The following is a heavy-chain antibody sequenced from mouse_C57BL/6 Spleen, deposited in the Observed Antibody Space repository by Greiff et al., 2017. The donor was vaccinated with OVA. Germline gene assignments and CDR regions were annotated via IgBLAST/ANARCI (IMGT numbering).Heavy chain of an antibody. V-gene: IGHV5-16*01. CDR1: GFTFSDYY. D-gene: IGHD2-1*01. Sequence: EVKVEESEGGLVQPGSSMKLSCTASGFTFSDYYMAWVRQVPEKGLEWVANINYDGSSTYYLDSLKSRFIISRDNAKNILYLQMSSLKSEDTATYYCARIYYGYLDYWGQGTTLTVSS. CDR3: ARIYYGYLDY. J-gene: IGHJ2*01. CDR2: INYDGSST.